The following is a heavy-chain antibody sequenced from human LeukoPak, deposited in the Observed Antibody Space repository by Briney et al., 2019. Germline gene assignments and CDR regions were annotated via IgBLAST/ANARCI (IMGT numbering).Heavy chain of an antibody. D-gene: IGHD2-2*01. CDR3: AKELGYCSGTSCYAEDY. CDR2: ISGSGGST. Sequence: GGSLRLSCAASGFTFSSYVMSWVRQAPGKGLEWVSAISGSGGSTYYADSVKGRFTISRDNSKNTLYLQMNSLRAEDTAVYYCAKELGYCSGTSCYAEDYWGQGTLVTVSS. V-gene: IGHV3-23*01. J-gene: IGHJ4*02. CDR1: GFTFSSYV.